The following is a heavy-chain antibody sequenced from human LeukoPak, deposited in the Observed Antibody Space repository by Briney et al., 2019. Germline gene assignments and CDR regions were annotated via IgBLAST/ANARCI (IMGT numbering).Heavy chain of an antibody. CDR3: ARDMDTAMPSNWFDP. CDR1: GYTFTSYY. V-gene: IGHV1-46*01. Sequence: GASVNVSCKASGYTFTSYYMHWVRQAPGQGLEWMGIINPSVGSTSYAQKFRGRVTMTRDTSTSTVYMELSSLRSEDTAVYYCARDMDTAMPSNWFDPWGQGTLVTISS. D-gene: IGHD5-18*01. J-gene: IGHJ5*02. CDR2: INPSVGST.